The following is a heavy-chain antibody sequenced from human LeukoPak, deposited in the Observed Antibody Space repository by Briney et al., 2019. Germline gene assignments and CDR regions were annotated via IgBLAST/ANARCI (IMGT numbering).Heavy chain of an antibody. Sequence: GGSLRLSCAASGFTFSSYAMSWIRQAPGKGLEWVSAISGSGGSTYYADSVKSRFTISRDNSKNTLYLQMNSLRAEDTAVYYCAKVPAVANVYYYGMDVWGQGTTVTVSS. J-gene: IGHJ6*02. CDR2: ISGSGGST. CDR3: AKVPAVANVYYYGMDV. V-gene: IGHV3-23*01. CDR1: GFTFSSYA. D-gene: IGHD6-19*01.